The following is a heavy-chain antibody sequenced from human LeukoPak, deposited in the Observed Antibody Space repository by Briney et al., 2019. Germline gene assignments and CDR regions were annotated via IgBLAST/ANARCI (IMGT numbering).Heavy chain of an antibody. J-gene: IGHJ4*02. CDR2: IRYDGSNK. Sequence: GGSLRLSCAASGFTFSSYGMHWVRQAPGKGLEWVAFIRYDGSNKYYADSVKGRFTISRDNSKNTLYLQMNSLRAEDTAVYYCARDLGDSSSCWGQGTLVTVSS. CDR3: ARDLGDSSSC. CDR1: GFTFSSYG. V-gene: IGHV3-30*02. D-gene: IGHD3-16*01.